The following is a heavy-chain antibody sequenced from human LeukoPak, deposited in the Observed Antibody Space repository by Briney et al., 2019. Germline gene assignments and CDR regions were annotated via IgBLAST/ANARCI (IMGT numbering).Heavy chain of an antibody. J-gene: IGHJ4*02. CDR2: IGGSGSTT. Sequence: GGSLRLSCAASGFTFSIYAMSWVRQAPGKGPEWVSGIGGSGSTTYFSGSVRGRFTISRDNSKTTLSLQMNSLRAEDTAVYYCAKGGGIAAPGGDFDYWGQGTLVTVSS. CDR1: GFTFSIYA. V-gene: IGHV3-23*01. D-gene: IGHD6-13*01. CDR3: AKGGGIAAPGGDFDY.